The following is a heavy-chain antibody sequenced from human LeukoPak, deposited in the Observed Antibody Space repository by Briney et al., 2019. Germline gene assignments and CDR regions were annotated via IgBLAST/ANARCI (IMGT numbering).Heavy chain of an antibody. CDR3: ARDQYSGRFDY. CDR2: VYYSGSP. CDR1: GGSISNYY. V-gene: IGHV4-59*01. D-gene: IGHD1-26*01. J-gene: IGHJ4*02. Sequence: PSETLSLTCTVSGGSISNYYWSWIRQPPGKGLECVGYVYYSGSPDYNPSLKSRVTISLDTSKNQFSLKLTSVTAADTAVYYCARDQYSGRFDYWGQGTLVTVSS.